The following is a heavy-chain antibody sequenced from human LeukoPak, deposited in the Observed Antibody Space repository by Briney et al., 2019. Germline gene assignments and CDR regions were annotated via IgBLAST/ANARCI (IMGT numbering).Heavy chain of an antibody. CDR2: INLHGSVK. D-gene: IGHD4-11*01. Sequence: GGSLRLSCAASGFTLSDYWMNWVRQAPGKGLEWVANINLHGSVKLNVDSVEGRFTISRDNAKNSLFLQMTSLKVEDTAVYYCAAWGLYSYWGQGTRFIVSS. CDR1: GFTLSDYW. J-gene: IGHJ4*02. CDR3: AAWGLYSY. V-gene: IGHV3-7*01.